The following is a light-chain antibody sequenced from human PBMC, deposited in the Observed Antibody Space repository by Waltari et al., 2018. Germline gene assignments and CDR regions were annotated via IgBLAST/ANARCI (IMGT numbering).Light chain of an antibody. CDR1: SSNIGRNS. CDR3: AAWDDSLSGPV. J-gene: IGLJ3*02. Sequence: QSVLTQPPSASGTPGHRVTIPCSGTSSNIGRNSVSWYQQLPGTAPKLLIYRNNQRPSGVPDRFSGSKSGTSASLAISGLRSEDEADYYCAAWDDSLSGPVFGGGTKLTVL. V-gene: IGLV1-47*01. CDR2: RNN.